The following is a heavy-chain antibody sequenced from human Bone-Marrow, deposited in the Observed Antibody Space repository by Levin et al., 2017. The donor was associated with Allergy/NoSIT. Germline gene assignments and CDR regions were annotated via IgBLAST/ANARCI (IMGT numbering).Heavy chain of an antibody. CDR3: AKAIRRSRDGIDV. CDR1: GFTFTTCD. J-gene: IGHJ6*02. D-gene: IGHD5-24*01. Sequence: GGSLRLSCAASGFTFTTCDMSWARQAPGKGLEWVSGISNSGGSTYYADSVKGRFTISRDNSKNTLYLQMNNLRAEETAVYYCAKAIRRSRDGIDVWGQGTTVTVSS. CDR2: ISNSGGST. V-gene: IGHV3-23*01.